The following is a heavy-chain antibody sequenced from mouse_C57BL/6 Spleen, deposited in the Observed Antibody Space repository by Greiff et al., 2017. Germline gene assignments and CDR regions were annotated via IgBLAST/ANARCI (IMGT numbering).Heavy chain of an antibody. CDR2: IHPNSGST. V-gene: IGHV1-64*01. D-gene: IGHD6-1*01. Sequence: QVQLQQPGAELVKPGASVKLSCKASGYTFTSYWMHWVRQRPGQGLEWIGMIHPNSGSTNYNEKFKSKATLTVDKSSSTAYMQLSSLTSEDSAVYYYDGARDYYAMDYWGQGTSVTVSS. CDR3: DGARDYYAMDY. J-gene: IGHJ4*01. CDR1: GYTFTSYW.